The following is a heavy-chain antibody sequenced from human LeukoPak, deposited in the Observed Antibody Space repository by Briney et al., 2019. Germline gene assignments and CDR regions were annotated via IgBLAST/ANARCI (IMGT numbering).Heavy chain of an antibody. D-gene: IGHD4-17*01. CDR2: ISSTTTYI. V-gene: IGHV3-21*01. CDR3: ARDLDYGDVTPLYY. J-gene: IGHJ4*02. CDR1: GFTFSDYS. Sequence: GGSLRLSCVASGFTFSDYSMDWVRQSPGKGLEWVASISSTTTYIFYADSVKGRFTISRDNAKNSLYLQMNSLRAEDTAVYYCARDLDYGDVTPLYYWGQGTPVTVSP.